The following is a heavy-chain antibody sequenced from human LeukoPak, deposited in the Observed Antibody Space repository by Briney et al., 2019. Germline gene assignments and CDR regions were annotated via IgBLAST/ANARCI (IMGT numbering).Heavy chain of an antibody. J-gene: IGHJ5*01. D-gene: IGHD3-10*01. CDR3: ARGWFGPDS. V-gene: IGHV3-74*01. Sequence: WIRQPPGKGLVGVSGISNDGTSTTYADSVKGRFTISGDNAKNTLYLQMHSLRAEDTAVYSCARGWFGPDSCGQGTLVTVSS. CDR2: ISNDGTST.